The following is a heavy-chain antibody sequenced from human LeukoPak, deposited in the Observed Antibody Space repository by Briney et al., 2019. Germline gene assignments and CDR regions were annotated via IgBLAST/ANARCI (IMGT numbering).Heavy chain of an antibody. CDR1: GGSFSGYY. D-gene: IGHD2-2*02. J-gene: IGHJ3*02. Sequence: SETLSLTCAVYGGSFSGYYWSWIRQPPGKGLEWIGEINHSGSTNYNPSLKSRVTISVDTSKNQFSLKLSSVTAADTAVYYCARRGDCSSTSCYTNAFDIWGQGTMVTVSS. V-gene: IGHV4-34*01. CDR2: INHSGST. CDR3: ARRGDCSSTSCYTNAFDI.